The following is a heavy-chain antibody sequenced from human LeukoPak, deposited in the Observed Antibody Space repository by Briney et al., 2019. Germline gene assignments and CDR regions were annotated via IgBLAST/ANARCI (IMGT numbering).Heavy chain of an antibody. CDR1: GYRFTSYG. Sequence: ASVKVSCKASGYRFTSYGISWVRQAPGQGLEWMAWISGYNGNTNYAQKFQGRVIMTTDTSTSTAYMELRSLRSDDTAVYYCARDPDCSSTRCSESPFDYWGQGTLVTVSS. V-gene: IGHV1-18*01. CDR3: ARDPDCSSTRCSESPFDY. D-gene: IGHD2-2*01. CDR2: ISGYNGNT. J-gene: IGHJ4*02.